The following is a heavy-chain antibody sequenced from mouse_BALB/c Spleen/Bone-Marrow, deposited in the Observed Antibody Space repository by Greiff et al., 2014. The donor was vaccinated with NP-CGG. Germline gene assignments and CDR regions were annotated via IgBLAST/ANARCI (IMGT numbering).Heavy chain of an antibody. D-gene: IGHD1-1*01. CDR1: GFNIKDTY. CDR3: ATYYYGSSWGFAY. V-gene: IGHV14-3*02. CDR2: IDPVNGNT. J-gene: IGHJ3*01. Sequence: VQLQQSGAELVKPGASVKLSCTASGFNIKDTYMHWVKQRPEQGLEWIGRIDPVNGNTKYDPKFQGKATITADTSSNPAYLQLSSLTSEDTAVYYCATYYYGSSWGFAYWGQGTLVTVSA.